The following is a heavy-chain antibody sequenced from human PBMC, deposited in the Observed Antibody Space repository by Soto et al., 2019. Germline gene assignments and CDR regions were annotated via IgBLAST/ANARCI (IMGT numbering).Heavy chain of an antibody. D-gene: IGHD6-6*01. CDR3: ARDYSSSGDMDV. Sequence: PGGSLRLSCAASGFTFSSYSMNWVRQAPGKGLEWVSSISSSSSYIYYADSVKGRFTISRDNAKNSLYLQMNSLRAEDTAVYYCARDYSSSGDMDVWGQGTTVTVSS. CDR1: GFTFSSYS. J-gene: IGHJ6*02. V-gene: IGHV3-21*01. CDR2: ISSSSSYI.